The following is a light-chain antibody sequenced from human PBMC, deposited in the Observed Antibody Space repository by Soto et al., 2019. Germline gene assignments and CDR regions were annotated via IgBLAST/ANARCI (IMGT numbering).Light chain of an antibody. CDR3: QQYDNSPIT. V-gene: IGKV3-20*01. Sequence: EVVLTQSPGTLSLSPGERATLSCRASQSVSSSYVAWYQQKRGQAPRLLMYGASSRATGIPDRFSGTGSETDFTLTISRLEPEDFAVYYCQQYDNSPITFGQGTRLEIK. J-gene: IGKJ5*01. CDR2: GAS. CDR1: QSVSSSY.